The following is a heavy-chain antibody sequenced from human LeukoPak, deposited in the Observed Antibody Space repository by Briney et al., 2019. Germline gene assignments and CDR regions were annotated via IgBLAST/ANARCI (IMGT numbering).Heavy chain of an antibody. Sequence: GGSLRLSCAASGFTFSSYGMHWVRQAPGKGLEWVAVISYDGSNKYYADSVKGRFTISRDNSKNTLYLQMNSPRAEDTAVYYCAKDADSLGLFDYWGQGTLVTVSS. CDR1: GFTFSSYG. D-gene: IGHD2-15*01. CDR2: ISYDGSNK. CDR3: AKDADSLGLFDY. J-gene: IGHJ4*02. V-gene: IGHV3-30*18.